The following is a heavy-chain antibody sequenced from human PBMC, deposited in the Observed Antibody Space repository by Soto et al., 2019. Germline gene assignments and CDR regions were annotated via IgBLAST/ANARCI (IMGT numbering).Heavy chain of an antibody. V-gene: IGHV4-59*01. Sequence: SETLSLTCTVSGGSISSYYWSWIRQPPGKGLEWIGYIYYSGSTNYNPSLKSRVTISVDTSKNQFSLKLSSVTAADTAVYYSARDSRYIVATNHYYYYGMDVWGQGTTVTVSS. CDR3: ARDSRYIVATNHYYYYGMDV. CDR2: IYYSGST. D-gene: IGHD5-12*01. J-gene: IGHJ6*02. CDR1: GGSISSYY.